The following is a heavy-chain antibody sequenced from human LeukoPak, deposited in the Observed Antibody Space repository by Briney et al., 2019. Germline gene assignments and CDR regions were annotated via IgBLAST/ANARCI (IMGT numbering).Heavy chain of an antibody. Sequence: ASVKVSCKASRGSFSSYGVSWVRQAPGQGLEWMGWISAYNGNTNYAQKLQGRVTMTTDTSTSTAYMELRSLRSDDTAVYYCARVGHYYDSSGYYPDAFDIWGQGTMVTVSS. J-gene: IGHJ3*02. CDR3: ARVGHYYDSSGYYPDAFDI. CDR1: RGSFSSYG. CDR2: ISAYNGNT. D-gene: IGHD3-22*01. V-gene: IGHV1-18*01.